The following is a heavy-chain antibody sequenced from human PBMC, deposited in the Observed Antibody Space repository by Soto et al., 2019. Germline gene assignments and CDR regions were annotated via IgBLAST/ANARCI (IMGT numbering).Heavy chain of an antibody. Sequence: GGSLRLSCAASGFSFSSYAMHWVRQAPGKGLEWVAVTSYDGSNKFYADSVKGRFTISRDNSKHTLYLQMNSLRAEDTAVYYCAREADHYYMDVWGKGTAVTVSS. V-gene: IGHV3-30-3*01. J-gene: IGHJ6*03. CDR3: AREADHYYMDV. D-gene: IGHD6-19*01. CDR2: TSYDGSNK. CDR1: GFSFSSYA.